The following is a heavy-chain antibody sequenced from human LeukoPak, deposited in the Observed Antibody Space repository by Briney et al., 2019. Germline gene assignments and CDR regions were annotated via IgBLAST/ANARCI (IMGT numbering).Heavy chain of an antibody. V-gene: IGHV3-48*02. CDR1: GFAFRNAW. CDR2: ISSSSSTI. D-gene: IGHD5-24*01. Sequence: GGSLRLSCAASGFAFRNAWMNWVRQAPGKGLEWVSYISSSSSTIYYADSVKGRFTISRDNARNSLFLQMNSLRDDDTAVYYCARASFQRWLQLGGDWGQGTLVTVSS. CDR3: ARASFQRWLQLGGD. J-gene: IGHJ4*02.